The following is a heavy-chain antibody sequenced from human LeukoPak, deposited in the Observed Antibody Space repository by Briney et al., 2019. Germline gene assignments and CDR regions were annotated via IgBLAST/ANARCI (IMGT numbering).Heavy chain of an antibody. D-gene: IGHD6-13*01. CDR3: ARGRRIGAAGFDY. CDR1: GGSFSGYY. CDR2: INHSGST. J-gene: IGHJ4*02. Sequence: SETLSLTCAVYGGSFSGYYWSWIRQPPGKGLEWIGEINHSGSTNYNPSLKSRVTISVDTSKNQFSLKLSSVTAADTAVYYCARGRRIGAAGFDYWGQGTLVTVSS. V-gene: IGHV4-34*01.